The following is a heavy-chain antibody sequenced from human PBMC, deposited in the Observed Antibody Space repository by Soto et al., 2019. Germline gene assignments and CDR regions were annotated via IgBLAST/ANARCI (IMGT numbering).Heavy chain of an antibody. CDR3: ARLQQLASYYYYGMDV. V-gene: IGHV4-59*01. D-gene: IGHD6-13*01. Sequence: QVQLQESGPGLVKPSETLSLTCTVSGGSISSYYWSWIRQPPGKGLEWIGYIYYSGSTNYNPSLKSRVTISVDTSKNQFSLKLSSVTAADTAVYYCARLQQLASYYYYGMDVWGQGTTVTVSS. CDR1: GGSISSYY. CDR2: IYYSGST. J-gene: IGHJ6*02.